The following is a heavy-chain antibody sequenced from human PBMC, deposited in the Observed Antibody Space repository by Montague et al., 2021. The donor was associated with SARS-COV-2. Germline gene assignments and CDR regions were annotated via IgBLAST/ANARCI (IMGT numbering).Heavy chain of an antibody. D-gene: IGHD3-16*01. Sequence: SETLSLTCSVSGGSIIGHYWSWIRQPPGKGLEWIGNFDHSGDTKYNPSLKSRATISVDTSKNHFALRLSSVNAADTAVYYWAREFRMELWETNWYFGLWGRGTQVTVSS. CDR2: FDHSGDT. CDR3: AREFRMELWETNWYFGL. V-gene: IGHV4-59*11. CDR1: GGSIIGHY. J-gene: IGHJ2*01.